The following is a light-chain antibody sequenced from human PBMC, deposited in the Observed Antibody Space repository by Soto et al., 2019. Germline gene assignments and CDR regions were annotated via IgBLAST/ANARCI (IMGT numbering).Light chain of an antibody. CDR3: QHRSVWPVS. V-gene: IGKV3-15*01. CDR2: GAS. J-gene: IGKJ5*01. Sequence: IGMQTPPATLSVSPGETAPLSCRASQSVSSNLAWYQQKPGQAPRLLIYGASTRATGIPARFSGSGSGTDFTLTISSLEPEDFAVYYCQHRSVWPVSFGPATRLEIK. CDR1: QSVSSN.